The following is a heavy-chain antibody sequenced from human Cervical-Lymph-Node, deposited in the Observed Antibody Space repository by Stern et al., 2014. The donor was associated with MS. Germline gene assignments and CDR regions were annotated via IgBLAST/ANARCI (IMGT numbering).Heavy chain of an antibody. CDR1: GFTFSSYG. CDR3: ARGHIPYAYNYLFDY. D-gene: IGHD5-24*01. CDR2: AWYDGSTA. V-gene: IGHV3-33*01. J-gene: IGHJ4*02. Sequence: VQLVESGGGVVQPGTSLRLSCAASGFTFSSYGMHCVRPAPGKGLEWVALAWYDGSTAYYTNSVKGRFTISRDNSKNTLSLQMNSLTAEDTAVYYCARGHIPYAYNYLFDYWGQGTLVTVSS.